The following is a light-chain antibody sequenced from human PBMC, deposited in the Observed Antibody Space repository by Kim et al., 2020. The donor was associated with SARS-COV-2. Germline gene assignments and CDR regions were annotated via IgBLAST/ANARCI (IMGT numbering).Light chain of an antibody. CDR2: GAS. V-gene: IGKV3-20*01. CDR3: QHYCSSPRT. CDR1: QSVSSSY. Sequence: EIVLTQSPGTLSLSPGERATLSCRASQSVSSSYLAWYQQKPGQPPRLLIYGASSRATGIPDRFSGSGSGTDFTLTISRLEPEDLAVYYCQHYCSSPRTFGQGTKVDIK. J-gene: IGKJ1*01.